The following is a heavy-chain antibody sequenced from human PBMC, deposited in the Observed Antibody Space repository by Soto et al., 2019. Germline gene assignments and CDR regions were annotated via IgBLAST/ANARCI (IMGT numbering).Heavy chain of an antibody. D-gene: IGHD3-22*01. CDR1: GFTLSSYA. Sequence: VGALRLSCAASGFTLSSYALSWVRRAPLKGLDWVSGISGSGGSTYYSDSVKGRFTISRDNSKNTVYLQMNSLRAEETAIYYFAKADRAYYFDYWGQGALVTVSS. J-gene: IGHJ4*02. CDR2: ISGSGGST. V-gene: IGHV3-23*01. CDR3: AKADRAYYFDY.